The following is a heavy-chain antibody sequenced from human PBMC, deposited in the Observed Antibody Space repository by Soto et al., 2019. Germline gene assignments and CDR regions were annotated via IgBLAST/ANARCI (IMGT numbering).Heavy chain of an antibody. CDR3: ASLESDYYGSGSDAFDI. D-gene: IGHD3-10*01. V-gene: IGHV3-30*04. J-gene: IGHJ3*02. CDR2: ISYDGSNK. CDR1: GFTFSSYA. Sequence: GGSLRLSCAASGFTFSSYAMHWVRQAPGKGLEWVAVISYDGSNKYYADSVKGRFTISRDNSKNTLYLQMNSLRAEDTAVYYCASLESDYYGSGSDAFDIWGQGTMVTVSS.